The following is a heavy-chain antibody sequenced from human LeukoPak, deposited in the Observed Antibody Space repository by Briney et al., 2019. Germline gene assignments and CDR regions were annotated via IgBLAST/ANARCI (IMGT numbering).Heavy chain of an antibody. D-gene: IGHD4-11*01. CDR1: GFTFSSHN. V-gene: IGHV3-48*01. CDR2: INFKSEDI. Sequence: GGSLRLSCAASGFTFSSHNMNWVRQAPGKGLEWISFINFKSEDIRYADSVEGQFIISRDNARKSLYLHMNSLRAEDTAVYYCARDKDYASDMWGQGTMVTVAS. J-gene: IGHJ3*02. CDR3: ARDKDYASDM.